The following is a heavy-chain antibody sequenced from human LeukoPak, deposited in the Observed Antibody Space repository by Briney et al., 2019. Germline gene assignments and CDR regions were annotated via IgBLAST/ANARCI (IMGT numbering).Heavy chain of an antibody. CDR3: ATRGSDFWSGFDY. J-gene: IGHJ4*02. D-gene: IGHD3-3*01. CDR2: FDPENAEI. CDR1: GNTLRELP. V-gene: IGHV1-24*01. Sequence: ASVRVSCKLSGNTLRELPIQWVRQAGGKGLEWMAGFDPENAEIVYAQKFQGRVTMTEDTSTNTAYMELTSLTSDDTALYYCATRGSDFWSGFDYWGQGTQVTVSS.